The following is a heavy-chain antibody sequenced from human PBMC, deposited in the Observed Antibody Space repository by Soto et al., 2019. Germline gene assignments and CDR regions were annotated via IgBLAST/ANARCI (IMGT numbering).Heavy chain of an antibody. V-gene: IGHV1-58*02. D-gene: IGHD2-21*02. Sequence: GASVKVSCKTSGVTFSNSSIQWMRQARGQGLEWIGWIIVGSGHTKYAQTLQGRITITRDMSTNTAYMELNTLTSEDAAVYYCAAELYSGGACCHIDYWG. CDR1: GVTFSNSS. J-gene: IGHJ4*01. CDR2: IIVGSGHT. CDR3: AAELYSGGACCHIDY.